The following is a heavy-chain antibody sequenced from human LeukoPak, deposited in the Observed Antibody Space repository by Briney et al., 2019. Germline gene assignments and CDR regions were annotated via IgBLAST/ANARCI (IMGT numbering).Heavy chain of an antibody. CDR1: GFTFSIYA. CDR3: ARDWPTIAAAGTIPEYFQH. CDR2: ISGSGGST. D-gene: IGHD6-13*01. Sequence: GGSLRLSCAASGFTFSIYAMSWVRQAPGKGLEWVSAISGSGGSTFYADSVKGRFTISRDNSKNTLYLQMNSLRAEDTAVYYCARDWPTIAAAGTIPEYFQHWGQGTLVTVSS. V-gene: IGHV3-23*01. J-gene: IGHJ1*01.